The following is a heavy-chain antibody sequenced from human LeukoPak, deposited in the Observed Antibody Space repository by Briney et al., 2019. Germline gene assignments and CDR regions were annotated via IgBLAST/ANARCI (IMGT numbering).Heavy chain of an antibody. CDR2: VSSNFNYI. V-gene: IGHV3-21*01. J-gene: IGHJ4*02. D-gene: IGHD6-13*01. Sequence: GGSLRLSCAASGFTFSTYAMNWVRQAPGKGLEWVSTVSSNFNYIHYADSVKGRFTISRDNAKNSLYLQMSSLRAEDTAVYYCARRNSEYGSSWYFNDYWGQGTLVTVSS. CDR3: ARRNSEYGSSWYFNDY. CDR1: GFTFSTYA.